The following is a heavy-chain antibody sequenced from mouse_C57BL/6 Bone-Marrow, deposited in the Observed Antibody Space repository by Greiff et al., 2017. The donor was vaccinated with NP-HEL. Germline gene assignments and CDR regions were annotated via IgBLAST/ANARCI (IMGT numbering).Heavy chain of an antibody. J-gene: IGHJ3*01. CDR3: ARFCDYDPSFAY. CDR2: IHPNSGST. CDR1: GYTFTSYW. V-gene: IGHV1-64*01. Sequence: QVQLQQPGAELVKPGASVKSSCKASGYTFTSYWMHWVKQRPGQGLEWIGMIHPNSGSTNYNEKFKSKATLTVDKSSSTAYMQLSSLTSEDSAVYYCARFCDYDPSFAYWGQGTLVTVSA. D-gene: IGHD2-4*01.